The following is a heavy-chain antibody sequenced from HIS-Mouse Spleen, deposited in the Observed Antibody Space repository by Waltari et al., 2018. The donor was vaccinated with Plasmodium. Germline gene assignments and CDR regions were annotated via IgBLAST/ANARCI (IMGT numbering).Heavy chain of an antibody. D-gene: IGHD7-27*01. Sequence: QVQLVESGGGVVQPGRSLRLSCAASGFTFSSYGMHWVRQAPGKGLEWVAVISYDGSNKYYADSVKGRFTISRDNSKNTLYLQMNSLRAEDTAVYYCAKETGELGNPDYWGQGTLVTVSS. CDR3: AKETGELGNPDY. J-gene: IGHJ4*02. V-gene: IGHV3-30*18. CDR1: GFTFSSYG. CDR2: ISYDGSNK.